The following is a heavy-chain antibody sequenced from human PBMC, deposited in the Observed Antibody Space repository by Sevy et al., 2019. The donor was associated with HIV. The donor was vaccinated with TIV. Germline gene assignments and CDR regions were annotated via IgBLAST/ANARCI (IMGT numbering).Heavy chain of an antibody. D-gene: IGHD1-1*01. Sequence: SETLSLTCSVSGDSISSYFWTWVRQSPGKGLEWIGNVYFTGNTDYSPSLKSRVTLSLDTSKSQFSLTLESVTAADTAIHFCARDSTTRPRVLDYWGQGTLVTVSS. V-gene: IGHV4-59*01. CDR3: ARDSTTRPRVLDY. CDR2: VYFTGNT. J-gene: IGHJ4*02. CDR1: GDSISSYF.